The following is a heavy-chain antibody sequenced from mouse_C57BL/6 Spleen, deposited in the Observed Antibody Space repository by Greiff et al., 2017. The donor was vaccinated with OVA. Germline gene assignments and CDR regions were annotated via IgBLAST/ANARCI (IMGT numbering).Heavy chain of an antibody. CDR1: GYTFTSYW. CDR3: ARARETFGYFDY. Sequence: QVQLQQPGAELVKPGASVKMSCKASGYTFTSYWITWVKQRPGQGLEWIGDIYPGSGSTNYNEKFKSKATLTVDTSSSTAYMQLSSLTSEDSAVYYCARARETFGYFDYWGQGTTLTVSS. J-gene: IGHJ2*01. V-gene: IGHV1-55*01. CDR2: IYPGSGST. D-gene: IGHD3-2*01.